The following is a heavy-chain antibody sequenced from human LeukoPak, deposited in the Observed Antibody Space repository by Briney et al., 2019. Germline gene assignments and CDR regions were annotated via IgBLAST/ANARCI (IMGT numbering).Heavy chain of an antibody. CDR2: IEGDGGGK. D-gene: IGHD3-10*01. CDR1: GFTFNGDW. J-gene: IGHJ4*02. Sequence: GGSLRLSCAASGFTFNGDWMTWVRQAPGKGLEWVANIEGDGGGKYYVDSVKGRFTVSRDNAKNTPNLQMNSLRAEDTAVYYCARDKKSGESSEIDYWGQGTLVTVSS. CDR3: ARDKKSGESSEIDY. V-gene: IGHV3-7*01.